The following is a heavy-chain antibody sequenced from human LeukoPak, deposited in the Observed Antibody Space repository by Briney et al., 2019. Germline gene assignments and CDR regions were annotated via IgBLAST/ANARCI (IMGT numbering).Heavy chain of an antibody. Sequence: GGSLRLSCATSGLTFIRYDMYWVRQATGKGLEWVSVTATVGYTYYPGSVKGRFTISRENAKNSLCLRVNSLRAGDTAIYYCSKDLEWNYRNFDYWGQGTLVTVSS. J-gene: IGHJ4*02. CDR3: SKDLEWNYRNFDY. V-gene: IGHV3-13*01. D-gene: IGHD1-7*01. CDR2: TATVGYT. CDR1: GLTFIRYD.